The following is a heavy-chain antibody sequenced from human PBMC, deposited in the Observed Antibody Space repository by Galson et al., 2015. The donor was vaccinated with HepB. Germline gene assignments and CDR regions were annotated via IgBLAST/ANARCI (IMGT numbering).Heavy chain of an antibody. CDR2: ISAYNGNT. CDR1: GYTFTSYG. J-gene: IGHJ4*02. CDR3: ARVGSYYDSSGYYSAKRGDLDY. Sequence: SVKVSCKASGYTFTSYGISWVRQAPGQGLEWMGWISAYNGNTNYAQKLQGRVTMTTDTSTSTAYMELRSLRSDDTAVYYCARVGSYYDSSGYYSAKRGDLDYWGQGTLVTVSS. D-gene: IGHD3-22*01. V-gene: IGHV1-18*04.